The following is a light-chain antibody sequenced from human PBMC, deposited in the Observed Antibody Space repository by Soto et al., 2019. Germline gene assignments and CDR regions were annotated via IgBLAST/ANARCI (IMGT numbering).Light chain of an antibody. J-gene: IGKJ2*01. CDR2: AAS. CDR1: QSISDN. V-gene: IGKV1-39*01. Sequence: EMTQSPSSLSASVRDRVTITCRASQSISDNVNWYQFQPGKAPKLLIYAASSLQTGVPSRFTGSGSGTDFSLIISSLQPGDSAPYYCQQSYCPPYTFGLGTKVEIK. CDR3: QQSYCPPYT.